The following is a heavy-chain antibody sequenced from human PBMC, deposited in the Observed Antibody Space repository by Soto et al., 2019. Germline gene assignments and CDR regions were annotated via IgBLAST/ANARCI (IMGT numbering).Heavy chain of an antibody. CDR1: GFTFSSYA. Sequence: GGSLRLSCAASGFTFSSYAMHWVRQAPGKGLEWVAVISYDGSNKYYADSVKGRFTISRDNSKNTLYLQMNSLRAEDTAVYYCARDPSDEHFDYWGQGTLVTVSS. CDR2: ISYDGSNK. V-gene: IGHV3-30-3*01. CDR3: ARDPSDEHFDY. J-gene: IGHJ4*02.